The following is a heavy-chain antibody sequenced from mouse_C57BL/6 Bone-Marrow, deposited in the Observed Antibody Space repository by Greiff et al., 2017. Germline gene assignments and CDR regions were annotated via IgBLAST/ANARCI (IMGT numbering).Heavy chain of an antibody. Sequence: QVQLQQPGAEPVKPGASVKLSCKASGYTFTSYWMQWVKQRPGQGLEWIGEIDPSDSYTNYNQKFKGKATLTVYTSSSTAYMQLIGLTSEDSAVYYCARSAYGSSYWYFDVWGTGTTVTVSS. CDR3: ARSAYGSSYWYFDV. J-gene: IGHJ1*03. V-gene: IGHV1-50*01. D-gene: IGHD1-1*01. CDR1: GYTFTSYW. CDR2: IDPSDSYT.